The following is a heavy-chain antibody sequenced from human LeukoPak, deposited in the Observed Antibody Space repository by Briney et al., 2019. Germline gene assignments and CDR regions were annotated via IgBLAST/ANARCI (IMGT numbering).Heavy chain of an antibody. CDR2: ISGSGGRT. D-gene: IGHD5-18*01. CDR1: GFTFDDYG. V-gene: IGHV3-23*01. CDR3: AKDEWAYNYGEFDY. J-gene: IGHJ4*02. Sequence: PGGSLRLSCAASGFTFDDYGMSWVRQAPGKGLEWVSAISGSGGRTYYADSVKGRFTISRDNSKNTLYLQMNSLRAEDTAIYYCAKDEWAYNYGEFDYWGQGTLVTVSS.